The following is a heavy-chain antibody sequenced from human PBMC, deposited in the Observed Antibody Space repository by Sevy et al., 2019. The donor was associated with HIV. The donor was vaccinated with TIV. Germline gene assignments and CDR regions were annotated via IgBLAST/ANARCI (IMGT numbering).Heavy chain of an antibody. J-gene: IGHJ4*02. D-gene: IGHD6-19*01. CDR2: IIPFFGTA. Sequence: ASVKVSCKASGGTFSSFAINWVRQAPGQGLEWMGGIIPFFGTANYAQKFQSRVTITADESTSTAYMEVSSLRSEDTALYYCARGHSSDWHTSFDYWGQGTLVTVSS. V-gene: IGHV1-69*13. CDR3: ARGHSSDWHTSFDY. CDR1: GGTFSSFA.